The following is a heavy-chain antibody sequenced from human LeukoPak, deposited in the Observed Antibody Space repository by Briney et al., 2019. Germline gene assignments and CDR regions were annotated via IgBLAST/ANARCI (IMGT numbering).Heavy chain of an antibody. CDR1: GYTFASYG. CDR2: ISAYNGNT. Sequence: GASVKVSCKASGYTFASYGISWVRQAPGQGLEWMGWISAYNGNTNYAQKFQGRVTMTRNTSISTAYMELSSLRSEDTAVYYCARGISYYYDSSGYLGRWGQGTLVTVSS. D-gene: IGHD3-22*01. V-gene: IGHV1-18*01. CDR3: ARGISYYYDSSGYLGR. J-gene: IGHJ4*02.